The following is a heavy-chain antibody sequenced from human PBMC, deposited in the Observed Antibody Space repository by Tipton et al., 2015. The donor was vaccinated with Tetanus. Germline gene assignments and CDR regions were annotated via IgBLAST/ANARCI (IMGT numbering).Heavy chain of an antibody. D-gene: IGHD5-18*01. CDR3: ARERVFSYSYGRPYFDH. CDR1: GFTFDVYT. CDR2: ITWDGGST. Sequence: SLRLSCAASGFTFDVYTMHWVRQVPGKGLEWVSLITWDGGSTNHADSVKGRFTISRDNSKNSLYLQMNSLRTEDTALYYCARERVFSYSYGRPYFDHWGQGTLVTVSS. J-gene: IGHJ4*02. V-gene: IGHV3-43*01.